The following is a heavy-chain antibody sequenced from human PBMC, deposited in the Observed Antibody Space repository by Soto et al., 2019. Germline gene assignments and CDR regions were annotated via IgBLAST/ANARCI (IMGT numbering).Heavy chain of an antibody. CDR2: MYFSGKS. D-gene: IGHD3-9*01. CDR3: ARQTGHLQWWFDL. V-gene: IGHV4-30-4*01. J-gene: IGHJ5*02. CDR1: GAPLTTVHSY. Sequence: QVQLQESGPGLVKPSQTLSLTCSVSGAPLTTVHSYWTWIRQRPGKGLEWLGHMYFSGKSYYDPSLESRLNISGDNSKNQIPLTLPSVTAADTALYFCARQTGHLQWWFDLWGQGVQVTVSS.